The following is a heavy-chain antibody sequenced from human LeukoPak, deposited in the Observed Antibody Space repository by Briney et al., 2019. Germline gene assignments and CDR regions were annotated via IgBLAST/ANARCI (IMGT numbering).Heavy chain of an antibody. V-gene: IGHV1-2*02. J-gene: IGHJ4*02. CDR1: GYTFTGYY. D-gene: IGHD2-2*01. CDR2: INPNSGGT. CDR3: ARYCSSTSCYGFDY. Sequence: GASVKVSCKASGYTFTGYYMHWVRQAPGQGLEWMGWINPNSGGTNYAQKFQGRVTMTRDTSISTAYMELSRLRSDDTAVYYCARYCSSTSCYGFDYWGQGTLVTVSS.